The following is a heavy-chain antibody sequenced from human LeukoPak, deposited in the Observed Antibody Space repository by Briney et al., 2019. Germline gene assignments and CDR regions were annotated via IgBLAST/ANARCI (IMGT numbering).Heavy chain of an antibody. D-gene: IGHD3-22*01. CDR1: GYTFTGYY. J-gene: IGHJ4*02. Sequence: GASVKVSCKASGYTFTGYYMHWVRQAPGQGLEWMGWINPNSGGTNYAQKFQGRVTMTRDTSISTAYMELSRLRSDDTAVYHCARSLLPRAGHFDYWGQGTLVTVSS. V-gene: IGHV1-2*02. CDR3: ARSLLPRAGHFDY. CDR2: INPNSGGT.